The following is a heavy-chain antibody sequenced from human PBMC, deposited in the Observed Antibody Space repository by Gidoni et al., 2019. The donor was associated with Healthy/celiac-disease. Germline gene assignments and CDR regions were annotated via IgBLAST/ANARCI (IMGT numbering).Heavy chain of an antibody. CDR1: GYQSTNYG. CDR3: ARERADPLVGMDV. J-gene: IGHJ6*02. V-gene: IGHV1-18*01. D-gene: IGHD6-6*01. Sequence: QVQLLHPGPEVTEPASPGRVSCKASGYQSTNYGIRWVRQAPGQGLEWMGWISAYNGNTNYAQRLQGRVTMTTDTSTSTAFMELRSLRSDDTAVYYCARERADPLVGMDVWGQGTTVTVSS. CDR2: ISAYNGNT.